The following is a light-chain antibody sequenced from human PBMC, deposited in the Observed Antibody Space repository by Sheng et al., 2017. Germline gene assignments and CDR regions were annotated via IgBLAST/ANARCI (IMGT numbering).Light chain of an antibody. V-gene: IGKV3-11*01. CDR3: QQRANWPPWT. CDR1: QSVNTD. J-gene: IGKJ1*01. Sequence: EIVLTQSPGTLSLSPGERATLSCRASQSVNTDLAWFQQRSGQPPRLLIYDASERATGIPARFRGSGSGTDFTLTITSLEPQDFAVYFCQQRANWPPWTFGQGTKVEMK. CDR2: DAS.